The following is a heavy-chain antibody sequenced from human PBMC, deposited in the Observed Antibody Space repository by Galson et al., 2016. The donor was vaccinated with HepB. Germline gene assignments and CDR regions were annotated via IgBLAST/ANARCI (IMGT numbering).Heavy chain of an antibody. J-gene: IGHJ4*02. Sequence: TLSLTCAVSGASVSDYYWSWIRQPAGKGLEWVGRFYATGTTNYNPSLRTRVAMSIDTTANPFSLRLVSVTAADTAVYYCARVSPARDLWSREFYDYWGQGALVTVSS. CDR1: GASVSDYY. V-gene: IGHV4-4*07. D-gene: IGHD3-10*01. CDR2: FYATGTT. CDR3: ARVSPARDLWSREFYDY.